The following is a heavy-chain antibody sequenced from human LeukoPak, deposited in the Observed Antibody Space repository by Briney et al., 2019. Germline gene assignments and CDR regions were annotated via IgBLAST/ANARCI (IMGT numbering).Heavy chain of an antibody. CDR3: ARDYYNSSGYYRKNNWFDP. CDR1: GFTFSDYY. J-gene: IGHJ5*02. V-gene: IGHV3-11*01. CDR2: ISSSGSTI. Sequence: GGSLRLSSAASGFTFSDYYMSWIRQAPGKGLEWVSYISSSGSTIYYADSVKGRFTISRDNAKNSLYLQMNSLRAEDTAVYYCARDYYNSSGYYRKNNWFDPWGQGTLVTVSS. D-gene: IGHD3-22*01.